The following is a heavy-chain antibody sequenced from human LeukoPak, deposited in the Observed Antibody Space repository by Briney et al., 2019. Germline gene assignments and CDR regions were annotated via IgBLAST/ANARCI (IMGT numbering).Heavy chain of an antibody. J-gene: IGHJ4*02. Sequence: SEILSLTCAVYGGSFSGYYWSWIRQPPGKGLEWIGEINDSGSTNYNPSLKSRVTISVDTSKNQFSLKLNSVTAADTAVYYCARRTYSSTWYFDYWGQGTLVTVSS. CDR1: GGSFSGYY. D-gene: IGHD6-13*01. CDR3: ARRTYSSTWYFDY. V-gene: IGHV4-34*01. CDR2: INDSGST.